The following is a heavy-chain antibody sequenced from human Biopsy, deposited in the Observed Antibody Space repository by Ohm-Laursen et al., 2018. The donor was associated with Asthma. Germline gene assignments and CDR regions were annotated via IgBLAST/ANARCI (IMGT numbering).Heavy chain of an antibody. CDR3: ARMITMIQAANYYSYAMDV. CDR1: YGSITSGGYY. V-gene: IGHV4-31*03. Sequence: LSLTCTVSYGSITSGGYYWTWIRQHPGKGLEWIGFIYYSGSTYYNPSLKSRVSISIDTSKNQFSLKLSSVTAADTAVYYCARMITMIQAANYYSYAMDVWGQGTTVTVSS. CDR2: IYYSGST. D-gene: IGHD3-22*01. J-gene: IGHJ6*02.